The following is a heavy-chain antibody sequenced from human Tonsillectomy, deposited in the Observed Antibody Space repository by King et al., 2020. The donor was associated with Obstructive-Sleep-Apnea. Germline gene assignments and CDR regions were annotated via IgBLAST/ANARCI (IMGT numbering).Heavy chain of an antibody. D-gene: IGHD3-3*01. CDR1: EFTFSDAW. J-gene: IGHJ6*02. V-gene: IGHV3-15*01. CDR3: TTDFYYDFWGGRETILIRGMDV. Sequence: VQLVESGGGLVKPGGSLRLSCAASEFTFSDAWMSWVRQAPGKGLEWVGRIKSKTDVGTTDYAAPVKGRFTISRDDSKNTLYLQMNSLKTENTAVYYCTTDFYYDFWGGRETILIRGMDVWGQGTTVTVSS. CDR2: IKSKTDVGTT.